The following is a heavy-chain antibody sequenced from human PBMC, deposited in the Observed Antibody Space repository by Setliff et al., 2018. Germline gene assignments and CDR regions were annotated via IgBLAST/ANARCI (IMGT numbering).Heavy chain of an antibody. CDR1: GFTFGDYA. CDR2: IRGKPSSGTT. V-gene: IGHV3-49*04. D-gene: IGHD1-7*01. J-gene: IGHJ4*02. CDR3: TPWTGTSRLHY. Sequence: GGSLRLSCTTSGFTFGDYAITWVRQAPGKGLEWVGFIRGKPSSGTTEYAASVKGRFTISRDDSKSIAYLQMSSLKTEDTALNYCTPWTGTSRLHYWGQGTLVTVSS.